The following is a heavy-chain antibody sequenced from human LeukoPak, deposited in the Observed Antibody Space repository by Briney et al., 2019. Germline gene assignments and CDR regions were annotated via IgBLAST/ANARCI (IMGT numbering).Heavy chain of an antibody. CDR2: IYSGGIT. CDR3: ASGPTAVTRSY. D-gene: IGHD4-17*01. CDR1: GFTVSSSY. J-gene: IGHJ4*02. V-gene: IGHV3-53*01. Sequence: GESLRLSCAASGFTVSSSYMSWVRQAPGKGLEWVSIIYSGGITYYADSVKGRFTMSRDNSKNMLYLQMHSLRAEDTAVYYCASGPTAVTRSYWGRGTLVTVSS.